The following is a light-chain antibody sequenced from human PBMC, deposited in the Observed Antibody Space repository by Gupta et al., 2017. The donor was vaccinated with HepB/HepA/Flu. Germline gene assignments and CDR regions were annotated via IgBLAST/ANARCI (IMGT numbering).Light chain of an antibody. CDR3: SAWDSSRSAWV. CDR2: RNN. CDR1: SHNVGNQG. V-gene: IGLV10-54*04. J-gene: IGLJ3*02. Sequence: QAGLTPPPPVSKDLRQTATITCTVNSHNVGNQGAAWLQQHEGHPPKLLTYRNNKRPSGISERFSASRSGNTASLTITGLQPEDEADYYCSAWDSSRSAWVFGGGTKVTVL.